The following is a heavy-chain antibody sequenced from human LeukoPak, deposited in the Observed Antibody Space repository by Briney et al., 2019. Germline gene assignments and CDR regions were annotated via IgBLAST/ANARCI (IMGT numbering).Heavy chain of an antibody. J-gene: IGHJ5*02. CDR1: GGTFTSYA. Sequence: GASVKVPCKASGGTFTSYAISWVRQAPGQGLEWMGGIIPIFGTANYAQKFQGRVTITADESTSTAYMELSSLRSEDTAVYYCARDHYGSGSYTPNSWGQGTLVTVSS. D-gene: IGHD3-10*01. CDR2: IIPIFGTA. CDR3: ARDHYGSGSYTPNS. V-gene: IGHV1-69*13.